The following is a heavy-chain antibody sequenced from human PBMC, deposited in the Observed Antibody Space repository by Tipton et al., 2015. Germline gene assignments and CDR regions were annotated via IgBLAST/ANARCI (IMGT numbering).Heavy chain of an antibody. V-gene: IGHV3-7*03. Sequence: SLRLSCAASGFTFNNYWMTWVRQAPGKGLEWVANIKQDGSDKYYVDSVKGRFTISRDNAKNSLYLQMNSLRAEDTAVYYCAKANYGDYSRPDYWGQGTLVTVSS. D-gene: IGHD4-17*01. J-gene: IGHJ4*02. CDR2: IKQDGSDK. CDR3: AKANYGDYSRPDY. CDR1: GFTFNNYW.